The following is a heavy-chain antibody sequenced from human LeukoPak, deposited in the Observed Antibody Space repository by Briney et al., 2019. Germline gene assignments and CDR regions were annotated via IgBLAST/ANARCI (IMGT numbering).Heavy chain of an antibody. CDR3: ARPNCSGGSCYSDWYFDY. V-gene: IGHV4-59*01. D-gene: IGHD2-15*01. CDR2: IYYSGST. Sequence: SETLSLTCTVSGGSLSSYYWSWIRQPPGKGLEWIGYIYYSGSTNYNPSLKSRVTISVDTSKNQFSLKLSSVTAADTAVYYCARPNCSGGSCYSDWYFDYWGQGTLVTVSS. CDR1: GGSLSSYY. J-gene: IGHJ4*02.